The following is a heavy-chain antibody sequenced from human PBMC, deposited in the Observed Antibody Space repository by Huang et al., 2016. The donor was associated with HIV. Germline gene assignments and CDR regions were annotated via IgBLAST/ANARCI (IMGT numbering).Heavy chain of an antibody. CDR2: MNPNTGNT. CDR3: ARSAYGDLDY. Sequence: QVHLVQSGAEVKKPGASVKVSCKASGYTFTNYDINWVRQAPGRGLEWMGLMNPNTGNTGCAQRFQGRVTMTRKTSIPTAYMELTSLTSEDTAVYYCARSAYGDLDYWGLGTLVIVSS. V-gene: IGHV1-8*02. J-gene: IGHJ4*02. CDR1: GYTFTNYD. D-gene: IGHD4-17*01.